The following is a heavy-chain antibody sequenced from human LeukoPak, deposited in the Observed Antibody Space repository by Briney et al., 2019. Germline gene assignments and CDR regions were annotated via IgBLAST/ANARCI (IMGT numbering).Heavy chain of an antibody. J-gene: IGHJ6*02. V-gene: IGHV1-2*02. Sequence: SSVKVSCKASGGTFSSYAISWVRQAPGQGLEWMGWINPNSGGTNYAQKFQGRVTMTRDTSISTAYMELSRLRSDDTAVYYCARVATIGYYYYGMDLWGQGTTVTVSS. CDR1: GGTFSSYA. CDR3: ARVATIGYYYYGMDL. CDR2: INPNSGGT. D-gene: IGHD5-12*01.